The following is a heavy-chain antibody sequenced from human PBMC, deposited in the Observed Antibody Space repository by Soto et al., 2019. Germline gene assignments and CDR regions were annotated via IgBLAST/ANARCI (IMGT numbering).Heavy chain of an antibody. V-gene: IGHV3-66*01. J-gene: IGHJ2*01. CDR3: ARETQGEGCTGDGCPSDWYLDL. CDR2: VSGGGDT. Sequence: GGSLRLSCAASGFSVTKKYMTWVRQAPGKGLEWVSVVSGGGDTHYGDSVKGRFTISRDNSENTVDLQMNSLRVEDTAVYYCARETQGEGCTGDGCPSDWYLDLWGRGTLVTVSS. CDR1: GFSVTKKY. D-gene: IGHD2-8*02.